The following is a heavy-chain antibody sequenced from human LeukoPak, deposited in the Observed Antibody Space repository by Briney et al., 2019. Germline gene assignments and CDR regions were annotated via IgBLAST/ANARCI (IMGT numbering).Heavy chain of an antibody. CDR1: GFTFSSYS. CDR3: ARGTYYYDSSGYNPTY. V-gene: IGHV3-21*01. D-gene: IGHD3-22*01. J-gene: IGHJ4*02. CDR2: ISSSSSYI. Sequence: PGGSLRLSCAASGFTFSSYSMNWVRQAPGKGLEWVSSISSSSSYIYYADSVKGRFTISRDNAKNSLYLQMNSLRAEDTAVYHCARGTYYYDSSGYNPTYWGQGTLVTVSS.